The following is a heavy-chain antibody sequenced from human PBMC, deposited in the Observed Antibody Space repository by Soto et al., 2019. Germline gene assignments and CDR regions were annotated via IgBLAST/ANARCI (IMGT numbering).Heavy chain of an antibody. V-gene: IGHV3-23*01. CDR1: GFTFSSYA. J-gene: IGHJ6*03. CDR2: ISGSGGST. Sequence: GGSLRLSCAASGFTFSSYAMSWVRQAPGKGLEWVSAISGSGGSTYYADSVKGRFTISRDNSKNTLYLQMNSLRAEDTAVYYCAKSGSGSYYNVYYYYYMDVWGKGTTVTVSS. CDR3: AKSGSGSYYNVYYYYYMDV. D-gene: IGHD3-10*01.